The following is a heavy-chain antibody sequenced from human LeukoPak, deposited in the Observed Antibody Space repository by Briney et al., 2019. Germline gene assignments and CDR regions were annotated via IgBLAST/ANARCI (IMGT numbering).Heavy chain of an antibody. J-gene: IGHJ4*02. CDR2: ISSNGDST. V-gene: IGHV3-64*01. D-gene: IGHD2-2*01. CDR3: ARDAGIVVLPALPDY. Sequence: GGSLRLSCAASGFTFSSYAMHWVRQAPGKGLEYVSAISSNGDSTYYANSVKGRFTISRDNSKNTLYLQMGSLRAEDMAVYYCARDAGIVVLPALPDYWGQGTLVTVSS. CDR1: GFTFSSYA.